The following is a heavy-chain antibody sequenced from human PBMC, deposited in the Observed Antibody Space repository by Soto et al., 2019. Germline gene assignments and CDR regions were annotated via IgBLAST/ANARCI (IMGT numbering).Heavy chain of an antibody. Sequence: GGSLRLSCAASGFTLSNAWMSWVRQAPGKGLEWVGRIKSKADGGTTDYAAPVKGRFTISRDDSKNTLYLQMNSLKTEDTAVYYCTPADDPSYYYYGMDVWGQGTTVTVSS. CDR1: GFTLSNAW. V-gene: IGHV3-15*01. CDR2: IKSKADGGTT. J-gene: IGHJ6*02. CDR3: TPADDPSYYYYGMDV.